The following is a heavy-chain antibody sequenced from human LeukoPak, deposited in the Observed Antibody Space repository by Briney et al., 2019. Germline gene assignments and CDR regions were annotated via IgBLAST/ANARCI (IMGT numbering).Heavy chain of an antibody. CDR2: ISYDGSNK. D-gene: IGHD2-2*02. Sequence: GGSLRLSCAASGFTFSSYAMHWVRQAPGKGLEWVAVISYDGSNKYYADSVKGRFTISRDNSKNTLYLQMNSLRAEDTAVYYCARDGEQCSSTTCYRRSAFDIWGQGTMVTVSS. J-gene: IGHJ3*02. CDR3: ARDGEQCSSTTCYRRSAFDI. CDR1: GFTFSSYA. V-gene: IGHV3-30-3*01.